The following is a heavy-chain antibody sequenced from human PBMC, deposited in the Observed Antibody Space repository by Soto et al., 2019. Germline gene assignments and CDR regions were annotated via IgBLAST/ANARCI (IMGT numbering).Heavy chain of an antibody. V-gene: IGHV4-38-2*01. CDR3: AWAVGQPEHEVSTTAMDV. CDR2: TYHSGST. CDR1: GYSISSCHY. Sequence: SETLSLTCAVSGYSISSCHYWGWIQQPPGKGLEWIGSTYHSGSTYYNPPRKGRVTMSVDTSQKQCSLRLSSVTAADTAVCYRAWAVGQPEHEVSTTAMDVWGEGTTVTVSS. D-gene: IGHD1-1*01. J-gene: IGHJ6*04.